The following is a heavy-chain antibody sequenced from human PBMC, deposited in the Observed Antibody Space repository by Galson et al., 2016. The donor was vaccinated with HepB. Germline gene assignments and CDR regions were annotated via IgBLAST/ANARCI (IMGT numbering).Heavy chain of an antibody. CDR3: ARDLVEMATIMVFDY. J-gene: IGHJ4*02. CDR1: GYTFADHF. V-gene: IGHV1-2*02. CDR2: LNPNTGDT. D-gene: IGHD5-24*01. Sequence: SVKVSCKASGYTFADHFIHWVRQAPGQGLEWMGWLNPNTGDTHYAQKFQGRVTMTRDTSISSAYMELSSLKSDDTAVYYCARDLVEMATIMVFDYWGQGILVTVSS.